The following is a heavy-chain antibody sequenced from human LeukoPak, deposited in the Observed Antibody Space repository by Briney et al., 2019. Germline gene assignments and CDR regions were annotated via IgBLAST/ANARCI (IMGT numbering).Heavy chain of an antibody. CDR2: ITSSGGST. J-gene: IGHJ4*02. CDR1: GFTYSSYA. CDR3: AKGEDGYSSGWSDY. V-gene: IGHV3-23*01. Sequence: GGSLRFSCAASGFTYSSYAMSRDRQAPGKGLVWYSIITSSGGSTYYADTVKVRFTISRDNSKDTVYLQMNSLRGDDTAVYYCAKGEDGYSSGWSDYWGQGTPVTVSS. D-gene: IGHD6-19*01.